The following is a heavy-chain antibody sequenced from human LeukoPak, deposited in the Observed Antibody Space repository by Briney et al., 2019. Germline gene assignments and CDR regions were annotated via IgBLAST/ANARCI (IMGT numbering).Heavy chain of an antibody. V-gene: IGHV1-18*01. D-gene: IGHD2-2*01. Sequence: ASVKVSCKASGYTFTSYGISWVRQAPGQGLEWMGWISAYNGNTNYAQKLQGRVTMTTDTSTSTAYMVLRSLRSDDTAVYYCARGYCSSTSCYPVDYWGQGTLVTVSS. J-gene: IGHJ4*02. CDR1: GYTFTSYG. CDR2: ISAYNGNT. CDR3: ARGYCSSTSCYPVDY.